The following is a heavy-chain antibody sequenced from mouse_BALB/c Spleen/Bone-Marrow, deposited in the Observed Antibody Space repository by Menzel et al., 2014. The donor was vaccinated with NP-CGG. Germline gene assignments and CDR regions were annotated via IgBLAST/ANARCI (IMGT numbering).Heavy chain of an antibody. J-gene: IGHJ2*01. CDR2: IRNKANGYTT. CDR1: GFTFTDYY. CDR3: ARDKGRVFFDY. V-gene: IGHV7-3*02. Sequence: EVKLMESGGGLVQPGGSLRLSCATSGFTFTDYYMNWVRQPPGKALEWLGFIRNKANGYTTEYSASVKGRFTISRDNSQNILYPQMNTLRAEDSATYYCARDKGRVFFDYWGQGTTLTVSS.